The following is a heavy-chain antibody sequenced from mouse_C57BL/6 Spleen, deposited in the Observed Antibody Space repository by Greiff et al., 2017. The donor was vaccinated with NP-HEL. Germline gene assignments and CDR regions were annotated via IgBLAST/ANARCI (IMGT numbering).Heavy chain of an antibody. CDR2: ISYDGSN. V-gene: IGHV3-6*01. Sequence: EVQLQQSGPGLVKPSQSLSLTCSVTGYSITSGYYWNWIRQFPGNKLEWMGYISYDGSNNYNPSLKNRISITRDTSKNQFFLKLNSVTTEDTATYYCARDLIYYDYDGGTWFAYWGQGTLVTVSA. D-gene: IGHD2-4*01. CDR1: GYSITSGYY. J-gene: IGHJ3*01. CDR3: ARDLIYYDYDGGTWFAY.